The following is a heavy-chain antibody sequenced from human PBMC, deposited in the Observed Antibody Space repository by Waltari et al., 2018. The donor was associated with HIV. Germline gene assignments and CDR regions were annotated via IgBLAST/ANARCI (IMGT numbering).Heavy chain of an antibody. D-gene: IGHD3-22*01. V-gene: IGHV1-2*06. CDR3: ARDMGDYYDSSGYPDY. CDR1: GYTFTGYY. CDR2: INPNSGGT. J-gene: IGHJ4*02. Sequence: QVQLVQSGAEVKKPGASVKVSCKASGYTFTGYYMHWVRQAPGQGLEWMGRINPNSGGTNYAQKFQGRVTMTRDTSISTAYMELSRLRSDDTAVYYCARDMGDYYDSSGYPDYWGQGTLVTVSS.